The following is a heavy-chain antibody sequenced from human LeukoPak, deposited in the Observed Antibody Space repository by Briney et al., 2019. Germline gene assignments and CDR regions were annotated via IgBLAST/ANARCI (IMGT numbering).Heavy chain of an antibody. CDR1: GFTFSIYS. CDR2: ITSNSNYI. J-gene: IGHJ4*02. V-gene: IGHV3-21*01. Sequence: PGGSLRLSCAASGFTFSIYSMNWVRQAPGKGLEWLSSITSNSNYIYYADSVKGRFTISTDNVQNSLYLQMNSLRAEDTAMYYCARDRGYFDNWGQGTLVTVSS. CDR3: ARDRGYFDN.